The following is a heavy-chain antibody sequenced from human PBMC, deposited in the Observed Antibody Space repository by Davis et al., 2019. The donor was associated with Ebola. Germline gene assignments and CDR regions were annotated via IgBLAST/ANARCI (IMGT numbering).Heavy chain of an antibody. CDR3: ARLDSGLLWFGDAFDI. D-gene: IGHD3-10*01. J-gene: IGHJ3*02. V-gene: IGHV1-46*01. CDR1: GYTFTSYY. Sequence: ASVKVSCKASGYTFTSYYMHWVRQAPGQGLEWMGIINPSGGSTSYAQKFQGRVTMTRDTSTSTVYMELSSLRSEDTAVYYCARLDSGLLWFGDAFDIWGQGTMVTVSS. CDR2: INPSGGST.